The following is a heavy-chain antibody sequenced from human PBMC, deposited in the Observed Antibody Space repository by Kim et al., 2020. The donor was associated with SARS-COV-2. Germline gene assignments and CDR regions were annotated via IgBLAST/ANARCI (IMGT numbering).Heavy chain of an antibody. Sequence: GGSLRLSCAASGFTVSSNYMSWVRQAPGKGLEWVSVIYSGGSTYYADSVKGRFTISRNNSKNTLYLQMNSLRAEDTAVYYCARELGGDNWFDPWGQGTLVTVSS. CDR2: IYSGGST. V-gene: IGHV3-53*01. J-gene: IGHJ5*02. D-gene: IGHD3-16*01. CDR1: GFTVSSNY. CDR3: ARELGGDNWFDP.